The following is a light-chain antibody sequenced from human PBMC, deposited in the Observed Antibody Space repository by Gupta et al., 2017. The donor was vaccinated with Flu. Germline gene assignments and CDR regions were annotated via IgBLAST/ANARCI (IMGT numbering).Light chain of an antibody. J-gene: IGKJ4*01. CDR2: WAS. V-gene: IGKV4-1*01. CDR3: QQCLYGLN. Sequence: DTVMTQSPDSLAVSLGERATINCKSSQSVLYSFNNTNYLNWYQQKPGQPPKLLIHWASIRESGVPDRFSGSGSGTDFTLTISSLQAEDVAVYCCQQCLYGLNFGGGTKVEIK. CDR1: QSVLYSFNNTNY.